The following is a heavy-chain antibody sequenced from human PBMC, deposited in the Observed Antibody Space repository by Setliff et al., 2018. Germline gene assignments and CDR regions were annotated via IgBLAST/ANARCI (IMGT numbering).Heavy chain of an antibody. D-gene: IGHD5-18*01. V-gene: IGHV3-21*01. J-gene: IGHJ3*02. CDR1: GGSMSNYF. Sequence: ETLSLTCSVAGGSMSNYFWSWVRRPPGKGLEWVASITSGSSNIWYADSVKGRFTISRDNAKNSLYMQMNSLRAEDTAVYYCAKTQLHLWSVEAYAFDIWGQGTMVTVSS. CDR2: ITSGSSNI. CDR3: AKTQLHLWSVEAYAFDI.